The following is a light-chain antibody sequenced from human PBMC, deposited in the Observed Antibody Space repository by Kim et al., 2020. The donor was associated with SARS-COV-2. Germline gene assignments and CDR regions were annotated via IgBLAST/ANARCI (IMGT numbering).Light chain of an antibody. V-gene: IGKV3-15*01. CDR3: LHTINWPWT. J-gene: IGKJ1*01. CDR2: GAS. CDR1: QSVSSS. Sequence: EIVMTQSPATLSVSPGDRATLSCRASQSVSSSVAWYQLKPGQAPSLLIYGASTRATGVPARFSGSGSGTEFTLTISGLQSEDFAVYYCLHTINWPWTFGQGTKVDIK.